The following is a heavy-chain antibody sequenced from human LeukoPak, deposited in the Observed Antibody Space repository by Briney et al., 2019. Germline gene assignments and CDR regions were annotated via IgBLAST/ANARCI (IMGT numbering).Heavy chain of an antibody. V-gene: IGHV3-23*01. CDR2: ISNDGGGI. D-gene: IGHD3-22*01. CDR1: GFIFNNYG. CDR3: AKGSSGYFADL. Sequence: GGSLRLSCAASGFIFNNYGLIWVRQAPGKGLQWVSAISNDGGGIQYADFVKGRFTISRDNSKNMLFLQMNSLTAEDTALYYCAKGSSGYFADLWGQGTLVTVSS. J-gene: IGHJ5*02.